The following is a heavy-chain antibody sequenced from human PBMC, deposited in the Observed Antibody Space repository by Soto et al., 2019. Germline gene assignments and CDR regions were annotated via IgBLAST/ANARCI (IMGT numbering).Heavy chain of an antibody. CDR2: IIPILGSS. J-gene: IGHJ5*01. V-gene: IGHV1-69*01. Sequence: QVQLVQSGAEVKKPGSSVIVSCRASGGTFNRNVISWVRQAPGQGLEWMGGIIPILGSSNHARKFKGRVTISADESTGTAYMELSSLTSEDTAVYYCAREGDSSCFDSWGQGTLVTVSS. CDR3: AREGDSSCFDS. CDR1: GGTFNRNV. D-gene: IGHD2-21*01.